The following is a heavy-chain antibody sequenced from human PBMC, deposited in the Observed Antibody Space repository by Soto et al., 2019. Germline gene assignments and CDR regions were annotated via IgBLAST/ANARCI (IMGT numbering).Heavy chain of an antibody. V-gene: IGHV3-11*05. CDR2: ITSNGSYT. CDR1: GLSFSDYY. J-gene: IGHJ6*02. CDR3: ARELDGIDV. Sequence: QVQLVESGGGLVKPGGSLRLSCAASGLSFSDYYMNWIRQAPGKGLEWVSYITSNGSYTKYADPVHGRFTISRDNAKNSLYLQMNSLRAEDTAVYYCARELDGIDVWGQGTTVTVSS.